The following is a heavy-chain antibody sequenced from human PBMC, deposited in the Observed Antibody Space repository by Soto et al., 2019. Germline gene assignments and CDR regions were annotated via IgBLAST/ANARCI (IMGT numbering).Heavy chain of an antibody. CDR1: GCPFSSYV. V-gene: IGHV1-69*13. CDR3: ARGPLFAEYD. CDR2: IIPIFGTA. D-gene: IGHD2-2*01. J-gene: IGHJ4*02. Sequence: GVSVKVCCKASGCPFSSYVTSLVRQAPGQGLEWMGGIIPIFGTANYAQKFQGRVTITADESTSTAYMELSSLRSEYTDVYYCARGPLFAEYDWGKGTPVTVS.